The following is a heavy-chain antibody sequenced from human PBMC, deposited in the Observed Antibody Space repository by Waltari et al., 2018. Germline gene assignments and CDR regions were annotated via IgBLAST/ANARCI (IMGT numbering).Heavy chain of an antibody. CDR1: GGSISSSSYY. J-gene: IGHJ6*02. CDR2: IYYSGST. CDR3: ARVGITMVQGVIRSHYYYGMDV. D-gene: IGHD3-10*01. Sequence: QLQLQESGPGLVKPSETLSLTCTVSGGSISSSSYYWGWIRQPPGKGLEWIGSIYYSGSTYYNPSLKSRVTISVDTSKNQFSLKLSSVTAADTAVYYCARVGITMVQGVIRSHYYYGMDVWGQGTTVTVSS. V-gene: IGHV4-39*07.